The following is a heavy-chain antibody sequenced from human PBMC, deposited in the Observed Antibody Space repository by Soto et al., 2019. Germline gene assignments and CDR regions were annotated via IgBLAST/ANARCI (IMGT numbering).Heavy chain of an antibody. CDR1: GGSISSSNW. CDR3: ARGPVVAATLRLNWFDP. D-gene: IGHD2-15*01. CDR2: IYHSGST. J-gene: IGHJ5*02. V-gene: IGHV4-4*02. Sequence: SETLSLTCAVSGGSISSSNWWSWVRQPPGKGLEWIGEIYHSGSTNYNPSLKSRVTISVDKSKNQFSLKLSSVTAADTAVYYCARGPVVAATLRLNWFDPWGQGTLVTVSS.